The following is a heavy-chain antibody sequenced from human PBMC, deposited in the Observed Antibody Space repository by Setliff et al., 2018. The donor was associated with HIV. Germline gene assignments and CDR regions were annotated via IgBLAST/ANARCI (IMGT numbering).Heavy chain of an antibody. J-gene: IGHJ3*02. Sequence: ASVKVSCKTPGYTFTAYYLHWVRQAPGQGLECMGWINSNSGGTNYAQKFQGRVTMTRDTSVSSAYMELSRVRSDDTAVYYCAREELRGTKVFDIWGQGTMVTVSS. V-gene: IGHV1-2*02. CDR3: AREELRGTKVFDI. D-gene: IGHD3-10*01. CDR1: GYTFTAYY. CDR2: INSNSGGT.